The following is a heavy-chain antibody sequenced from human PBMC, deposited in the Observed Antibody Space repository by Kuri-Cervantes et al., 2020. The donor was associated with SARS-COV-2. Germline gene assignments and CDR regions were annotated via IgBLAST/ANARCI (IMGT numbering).Heavy chain of an antibody. Sequence: SETLSLTCTVSGGSISSYYWSWIRQPPGKGLEWIGSIYYSGSTYYNPSLKSRVTISVDTSKNQFSLKLSSVTAADTAVYYCARQGGIVVVPAALWGQGTLVTVSS. CDR3: ARQGGIVVVPAAL. CDR1: GGSISSYY. J-gene: IGHJ4*02. CDR2: IYYSGST. V-gene: IGHV4-59*08. D-gene: IGHD2-2*01.